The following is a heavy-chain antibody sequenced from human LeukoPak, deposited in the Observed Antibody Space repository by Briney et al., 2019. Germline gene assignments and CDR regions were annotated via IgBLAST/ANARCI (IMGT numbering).Heavy chain of an antibody. CDR1: GGTFSSYA. V-gene: IGHV1-69*05. Sequence: SVKVSCKASGGTFSSYAISWVRQAPGQGLEWTGGIIPIFGTANYAQKFQGRVTITTDESTSTAYMELSSLRSEDTAVYYCAKEYSSGWYGIYAFDIWGQGTMVTVSS. CDR3: AKEYSSGWYGIYAFDI. J-gene: IGHJ3*02. CDR2: IIPIFGTA. D-gene: IGHD6-19*01.